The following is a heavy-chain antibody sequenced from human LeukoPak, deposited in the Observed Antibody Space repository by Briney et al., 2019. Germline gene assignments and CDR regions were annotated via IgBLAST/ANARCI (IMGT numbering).Heavy chain of an antibody. V-gene: IGHV7-4-1*02. CDR2: INTNTGNP. Sequence: ASVKVSCKASGYTFTSYGISWVRQAPGQGLEWMGWINTNTGNPTYAQGFTGRFVFSLDSSVSTAYLQISSLKAEDTAVYYCARDFDYGDYMFDYWGQGTLVTVSS. D-gene: IGHD4-17*01. J-gene: IGHJ4*02. CDR3: ARDFDYGDYMFDY. CDR1: GYTFTSYG.